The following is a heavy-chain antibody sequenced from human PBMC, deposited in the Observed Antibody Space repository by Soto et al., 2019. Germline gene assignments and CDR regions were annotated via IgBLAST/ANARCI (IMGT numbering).Heavy chain of an antibody. CDR1: GGSISSYY. Sequence: SETLSLTCTVSGGSISSYYWSWIRQPPWKGLEWIGYIYYSGSTNYNPSLKSRVTISVDTSKNQFSLKLSSVTAADTAVYYCASSMYYDFWSGYYSVYFQHWGQGTLVTVSS. CDR2: IYYSGST. V-gene: IGHV4-59*01. J-gene: IGHJ1*01. D-gene: IGHD3-3*01. CDR3: ASSMYYDFWSGYYSVYFQH.